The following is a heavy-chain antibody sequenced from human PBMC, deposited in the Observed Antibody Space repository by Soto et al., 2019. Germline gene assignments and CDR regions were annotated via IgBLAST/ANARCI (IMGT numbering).Heavy chain of an antibody. D-gene: IGHD4-17*01. CDR1: GGTFSSHT. CDR3: ARPDFGDYWYFDL. CDR2: IIPALGTA. V-gene: IGHV1-69*08. J-gene: IGHJ2*01. Sequence: QDQLVQSGAEVKKPGSSVKVSCKASGGTFSSHTFSWVRQAPGQGLEWMGRIIPALGTATYAQKFQGRVTIPADESAPTVYMELNSLRSEDTAVYYCARPDFGDYWYFDLWGRGTLVTVSS.